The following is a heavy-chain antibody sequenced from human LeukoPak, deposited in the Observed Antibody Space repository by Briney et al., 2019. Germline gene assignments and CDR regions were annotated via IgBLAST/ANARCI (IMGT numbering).Heavy chain of an antibody. D-gene: IGHD1-14*01. CDR1: GFTVGYNY. CDR2: IYDSGST. J-gene: IGHJ4*02. Sequence: GGSLRLSCAASGFTVGYNYMTWVRQAPGKGLEWVAAIYDSGSTYYADSVKGRFTISRDNSKNTMYLQMNSLKGEDTAVYYCARRSNPPGRIDHWGRGTLVTVSS. CDR3: ARRSNPPGRIDH. V-gene: IGHV3-66*04.